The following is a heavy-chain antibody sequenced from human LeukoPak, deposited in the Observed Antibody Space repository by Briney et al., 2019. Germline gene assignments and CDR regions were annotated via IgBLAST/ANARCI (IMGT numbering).Heavy chain of an antibody. V-gene: IGHV3-23*01. CDR1: GFTFSSYA. CDR3: ASTQNTYYYDSRGYYYLNY. J-gene: IGHJ4*02. Sequence: GGSLRLSCAASGFTFSSYAMSWVRQAPGKGLEWVSAISGSGGSTYYADSVKGRFTISRDNSKNTLYLQMNSLRAEDTAVYYCASTQNTYYYDSRGYYYLNYWGQGTLVTVSS. CDR2: ISGSGGST. D-gene: IGHD3-22*01.